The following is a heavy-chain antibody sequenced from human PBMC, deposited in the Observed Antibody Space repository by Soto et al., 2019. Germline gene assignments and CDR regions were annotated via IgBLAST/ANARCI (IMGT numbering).Heavy chain of an antibody. V-gene: IGHV4-39*01. CDR2: IYYSGST. Sequence: SETLSLTCTVSGGSISSSSYYWGWIRQPPGKGLEWIGSIYYSGSTYYNPSLKSRVTISVDTSKNQFSLKLSSVTAADTAVYYCAGHMSVTTDQIDYWGQGTLVTVSS. D-gene: IGHD4-17*01. CDR3: AGHMSVTTDQIDY. CDR1: GGSISSSSYY. J-gene: IGHJ4*02.